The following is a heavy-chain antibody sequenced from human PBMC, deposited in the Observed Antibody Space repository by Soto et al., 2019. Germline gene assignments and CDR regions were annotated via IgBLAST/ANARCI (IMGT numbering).Heavy chain of an antibody. J-gene: IGHJ2*01. CDR2: ISGTSGGT. CDR1: GFPFSSYA. D-gene: IGHD2-8*01. CDR3: AKDNGPPGTTDWYFDL. V-gene: IGHV3-23*01. Sequence: EVQLLESGGDLVQPGGSLRLSCAASGFPFSSYAMTWVRQAPGKGLEWVASISGTSGGTYYADSVKGRFTISRDKSKNTVYLQMNSLRVEDTAVYYCAKDNGPPGTTDWYFDLWGRGTLVTVSS.